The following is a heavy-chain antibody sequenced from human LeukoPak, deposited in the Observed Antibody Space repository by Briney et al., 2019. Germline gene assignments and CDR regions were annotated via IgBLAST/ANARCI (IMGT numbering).Heavy chain of an antibody. J-gene: IGHJ5*02. CDR3: ARAPVWRCNDNTCQRRFDP. V-gene: IGHV4-4*02. CDR2: IHRSGSP. CDR1: LDSTTSNF. D-gene: IGHD2/OR15-2a*01. Sequence: SETLSLTCTVSLDSTTSNFWSWVRQPPGKGLEWIGEIHRSGSPNYNPSLQSRVTISIDRSRNQIVLELSSVTAADTAVYYCARAPVWRCNDNTCQRRFDPWGQGTLVTVSS.